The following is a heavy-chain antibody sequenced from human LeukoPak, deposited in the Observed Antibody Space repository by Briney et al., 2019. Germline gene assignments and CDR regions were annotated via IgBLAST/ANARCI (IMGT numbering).Heavy chain of an antibody. CDR1: ADSLWSGGHY. V-gene: IGHV4-31*03. Sequence: AQTLSFTCTVSADSLWSGGHYRAWIRQFPGKGLESIGFIHHSGRSRHNPSLKDRVAISVDTSRKQFALKLSSVTAADTAMYYCARGGNRFGGFYFDYWGQGIQVIVSS. CDR3: ARGGNRFGGFYFDY. CDR2: IHHSGRS. D-gene: IGHD3-10*01. J-gene: IGHJ4*02.